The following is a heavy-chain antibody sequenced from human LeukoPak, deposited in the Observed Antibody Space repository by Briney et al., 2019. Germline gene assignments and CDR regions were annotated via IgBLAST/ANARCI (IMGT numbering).Heavy chain of an antibody. J-gene: IGHJ4*02. CDR2: ISSSSSYI. D-gene: IGHD1-26*01. Sequence: GGSLRLSCAASGFTFSSYSMNWVRQAPGKVLEWVSSISSSSSYIYYADSVKGRFTISRDNAKNSLYLQMNSLRAEDTAVYYCANFIVGATRDFDYWGQGTLVTVSS. CDR1: GFTFSSYS. V-gene: IGHV3-21*04. CDR3: ANFIVGATRDFDY.